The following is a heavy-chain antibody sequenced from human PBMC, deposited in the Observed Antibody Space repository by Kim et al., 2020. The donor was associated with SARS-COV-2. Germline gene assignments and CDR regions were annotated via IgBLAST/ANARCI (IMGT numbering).Heavy chain of an antibody. V-gene: IGHV3-11*06. CDR3: ARVQQLWPSRYYYYGMDV. J-gene: IGHJ6*02. Sequence: KGRFTISRDNAKNSLYLQMNSLRAEDTAVYYCARVQQLWPSRYYYYGMDVWGQGTTVTVSS. D-gene: IGHD5-18*01.